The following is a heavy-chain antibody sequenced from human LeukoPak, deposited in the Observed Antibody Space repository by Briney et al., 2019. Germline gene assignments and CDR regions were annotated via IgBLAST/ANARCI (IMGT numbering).Heavy chain of an antibody. Sequence: PSETLSLTCTVSGGPISRYYWSWIRQPPGKGLEWIGYIYYSGTTNYNPSLKSRVTISVDTSKNQFSLKLSSVTAADTAVYYCARGVYIAAAQYGYWGQGTLVTVSS. J-gene: IGHJ4*02. CDR3: ARGVYIAAAQYGY. CDR1: GGPISRYY. D-gene: IGHD6-13*01. CDR2: IYYSGTT. V-gene: IGHV4-59*01.